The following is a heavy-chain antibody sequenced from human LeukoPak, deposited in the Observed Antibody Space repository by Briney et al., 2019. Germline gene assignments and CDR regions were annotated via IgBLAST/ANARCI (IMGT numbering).Heavy chain of an antibody. CDR2: IYYSGST. CDR3: ARLSPSGYSSNWAWFDP. V-gene: IGHV4-4*02. D-gene: IGHD6-13*01. Sequence: SETLSLTCAVSGGSISSSNWWSWVRQPPGKGLDWIGYIYYSGSTNYNPSLKSRVTISVDTSKNQFSLKLSSVTAADTAVYSCARLSPSGYSSNWAWFDPWGQGTLVTVSS. J-gene: IGHJ5*02. CDR1: GGSISSSNW.